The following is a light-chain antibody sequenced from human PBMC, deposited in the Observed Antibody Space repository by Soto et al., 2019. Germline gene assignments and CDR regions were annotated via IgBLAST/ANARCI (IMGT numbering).Light chain of an antibody. CDR2: SAS. V-gene: IGKV1-39*01. Sequence: DIQMTQSPSSLSTSVGDRVTITCQASQRINIYLNWYRQKPGKAPELLIYSASNLQSGVPSRFSGSGSGTDFTLTISSLQPEDFATYYCQQSFSTPTFGQGTRLE. J-gene: IGKJ5*01. CDR1: QRINIY. CDR3: QQSFSTPT.